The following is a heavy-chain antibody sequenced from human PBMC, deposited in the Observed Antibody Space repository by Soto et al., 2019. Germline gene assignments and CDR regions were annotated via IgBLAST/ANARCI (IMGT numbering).Heavy chain of an antibody. V-gene: IGHV3-73*01. J-gene: IGHJ6*02. D-gene: IGHD3-22*01. CDR1: GFTFSGSA. CDR3: TVPYYYDSSGYYPGHYYYYYGMDV. Sequence: PGGSLRLSCAASGFTFSGSAMHWVRQASGKGLEWVGRIRSKANSYATAYAASVKGRFTISRDDSKNTAYLQMNSLKTEDTAVYYCTVPYYYDSSGYYPGHYYYYYGMDVWGQRTTVTVSS. CDR2: IRSKANSYAT.